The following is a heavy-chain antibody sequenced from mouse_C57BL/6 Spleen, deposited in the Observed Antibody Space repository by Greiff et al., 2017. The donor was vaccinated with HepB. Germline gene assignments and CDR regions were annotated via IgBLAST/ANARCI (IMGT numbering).Heavy chain of an antibody. D-gene: IGHD2-5*01. Sequence: QVQLQQSGAELVRPGTSVKVSCKASGYAFTNYLIEWVKQRPGQGLEWIGVINPGSGGTNYNGKFKGKATLTADKSSSTAYMQLSSLTSEDSAVYFCSRGDSNYGYWGQGTTLTVSS. V-gene: IGHV1-54*01. CDR3: SRGDSNYGY. CDR1: GYAFTNYL. CDR2: INPGSGGT. J-gene: IGHJ2*01.